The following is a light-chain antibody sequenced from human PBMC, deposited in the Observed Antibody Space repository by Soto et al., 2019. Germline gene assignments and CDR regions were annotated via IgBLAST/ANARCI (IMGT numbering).Light chain of an antibody. CDR1: QSISSW. CDR3: QESET. V-gene: IGKV1-5*03. J-gene: IGKJ1*01. Sequence: DIQMTQSPSTLSASVGDRVTITCRASQSISSWLAWYQQKPGTAPKLLIYKASSLESGVPSRFSGGGSGTDFTLTISSLQPEDFATYYCQESETFGQGTKVDIK. CDR2: KAS.